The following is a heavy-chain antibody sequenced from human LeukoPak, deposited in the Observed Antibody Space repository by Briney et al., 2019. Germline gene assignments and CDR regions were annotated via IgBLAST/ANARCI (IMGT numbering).Heavy chain of an antibody. CDR1: GGSISTSPYY. J-gene: IGHJ4*02. Sequence: KPSETLSLTCTVSGGSISTSPYYWAWVRQPPGKGLEWIGSIYYSGSTYYNPSLKSRVTISADTSKNQFSLKLTSVTAADTAVYYCARVLYDYALDYWGQGTLVTVSS. D-gene: IGHD3-16*01. CDR2: IYYSGST. V-gene: IGHV4-39*01. CDR3: ARVLYDYALDY.